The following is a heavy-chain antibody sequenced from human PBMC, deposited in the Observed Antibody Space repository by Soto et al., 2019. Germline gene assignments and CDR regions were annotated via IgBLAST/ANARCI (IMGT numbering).Heavy chain of an antibody. CDR1: GFTFDDYA. D-gene: IGHD3-10*01. J-gene: IGHJ4*02. V-gene: IGHV3-9*01. Sequence: PGGSLRLSCAASGFTFDDYAMHWVRQAPGKGLEWVSGISWNSGSMGYADSVKGRFTISRDNSKNSLYLRMNSLRAEDTALYYCAKDRFGYGGNYFDYGGQGILVTLSS. CDR3: AKDRFGYGGNYFDY. CDR2: ISWNSGSM.